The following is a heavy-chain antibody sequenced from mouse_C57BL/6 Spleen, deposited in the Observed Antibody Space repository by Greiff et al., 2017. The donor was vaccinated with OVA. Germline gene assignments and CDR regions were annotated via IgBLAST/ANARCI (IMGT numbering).Heavy chain of an antibody. CDR1: GYTFTSYW. CDR3: ARCARCDYYGSSEYYFDY. V-gene: IGHV1-53*01. D-gene: IGHD1-1*01. CDR2: INPSNGGT. Sequence: QVQLQQPGTELVKPGASVKLSCKASGYTFTSYWMHWVKQRPGQGLEWIGNINPSNGGTNYNEKFKSKATLTVDKSSSTAYMQLSSLTSVDSAVYYCARCARCDYYGSSEYYFDYWGQGTTLTVSS. J-gene: IGHJ2*01.